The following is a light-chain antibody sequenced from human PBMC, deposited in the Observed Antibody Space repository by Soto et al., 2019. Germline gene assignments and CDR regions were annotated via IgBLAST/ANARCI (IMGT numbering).Light chain of an antibody. J-gene: IGKJ2*01. CDR2: KAS. V-gene: IGKV1-39*01. CDR3: QQSYSSLVYN. CDR1: QNIGTS. Sequence: DIQMTQSPSSLSASVGDRVTITCRASQNIGTSLNWYQQKPGKAPTALIYKASTMQGGVPSRFSGSGSGTDFTLTISSVQPEDSATYYCQQSYSSLVYNFGPGTKLEIK.